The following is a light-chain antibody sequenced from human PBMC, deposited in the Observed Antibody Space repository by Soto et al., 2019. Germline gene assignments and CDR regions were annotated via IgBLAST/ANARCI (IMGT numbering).Light chain of an antibody. V-gene: IGKV3-20*01. CDR2: GAS. J-gene: IGKJ1*01. Sequence: EIVLTQSPGTLSLSPGERATLSCRASQSVSSNYLAWYQQKPGQTPRLLIYGASSRATGIPLRFSGSGSGTDFTLTISRLEPEDFAVYYCQQYGSSPGTFGQGTQVDIK. CDR1: QSVSSNY. CDR3: QQYGSSPGT.